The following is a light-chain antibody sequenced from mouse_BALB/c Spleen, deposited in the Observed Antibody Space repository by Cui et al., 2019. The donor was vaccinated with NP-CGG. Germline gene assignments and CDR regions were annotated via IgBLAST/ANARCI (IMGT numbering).Light chain of an antibody. V-gene: IGLV1*01. CDR2: GTN. J-gene: IGLJ1*01. CDR1: TGAVTTSNY. Sequence: AVVTQSSALITSTGETVTLTCRSSTGAVTTSNYANWVQEKPDHLFTGLIGGTNNRVPGVPARFSGSLIGDKAALTITGAQTEDEAIYFCALWYSNHWVFGGGTKLTVL. CDR3: ALWYSNHWV.